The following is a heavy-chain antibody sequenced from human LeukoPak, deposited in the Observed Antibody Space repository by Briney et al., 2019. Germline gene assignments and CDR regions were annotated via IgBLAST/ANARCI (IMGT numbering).Heavy chain of an antibody. CDR2: IYHSGST. CDR1: GGSISSGGYY. CDR3: ARGDDIVVVPAASGFDP. V-gene: IGHV4-31*03. J-gene: IGHJ5*02. D-gene: IGHD2-2*01. Sequence: SETLSLTCTVSGGSISSGGYYWSWIRQHPGKGLEWIGYIYHSGSTYYNPSLKSRVTISVDTSKNQFSLKLSSVTAADTAVYYCARGDDIVVVPAASGFDPWGQGTLVTVSS.